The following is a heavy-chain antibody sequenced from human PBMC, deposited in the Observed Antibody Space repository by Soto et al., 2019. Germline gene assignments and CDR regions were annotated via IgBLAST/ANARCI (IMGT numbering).Heavy chain of an antibody. CDR3: ARGDSSSWGAPFDY. V-gene: IGHV3-21*01. J-gene: IGHJ4*02. CDR2: ISSSSSYI. D-gene: IGHD6-13*01. CDR1: GFTFSSYS. Sequence: EVQLVESGGGLVKPGGSLRLSCAASGFTFSSYSMNWVRQAPGKGLEWVSSISSSSSYIYYADSVKGRITISRDNAKNSLYLQMNSLRAEDTAVYYCARGDSSSWGAPFDYWGQGTLVTVSS.